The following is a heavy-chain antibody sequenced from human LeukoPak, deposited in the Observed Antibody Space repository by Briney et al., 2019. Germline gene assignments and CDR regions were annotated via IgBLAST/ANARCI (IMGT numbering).Heavy chain of an antibody. CDR3: ARDTIGIGLRLGEYTDY. J-gene: IGHJ4*02. Sequence: SFSTYGMHWVRQAPGKGLEWIGSIYYSGTAYYNPSLKSRVTISVGTSKKQFSLKLSSVTAADTAVYYCARDTIGIGLRLGEYTDYWGQGILVTVSS. D-gene: IGHD3-16*01. CDR2: IYYSGTA. CDR1: SFSTYG. V-gene: IGHV4-39*07.